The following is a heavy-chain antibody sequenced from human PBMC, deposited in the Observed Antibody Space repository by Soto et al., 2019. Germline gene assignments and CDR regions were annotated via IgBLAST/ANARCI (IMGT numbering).Heavy chain of an antibody. CDR3: ARGTGHCSSTSCYLFDY. CDR2: IYYSGST. CDR1: GGSISGGGYY. Sequence: SETLSLTCTVSGGSISGGGYYWSWIRQHPGKGLEWIGYIYYSGSTYYNPSLKSRVTISVDTSKNQFSLKLSSVTAADTAVYYCARGTGHCSSTSCYLFDYWGQGTLVTVSS. D-gene: IGHD2-2*01. J-gene: IGHJ4*02. V-gene: IGHV4-31*03.